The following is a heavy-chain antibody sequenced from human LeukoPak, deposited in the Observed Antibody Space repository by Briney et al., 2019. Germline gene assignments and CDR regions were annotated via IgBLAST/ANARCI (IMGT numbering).Heavy chain of an antibody. D-gene: IGHD2-2*01. CDR3: ARGYCSSTSCFRYYYMDV. Sequence: ASVNVSCKASGYAFTSYYMHWVRQAPGQGLEWMGIINPSGGSTSYAQKFQGRVTMTRDTSTSTVYMELSSLRSEDTAVYYCARGYCSSTSCFRYYYMDVWGKGTTVTISS. CDR1: GYAFTSYY. J-gene: IGHJ6*03. V-gene: IGHV1-46*01. CDR2: INPSGGST.